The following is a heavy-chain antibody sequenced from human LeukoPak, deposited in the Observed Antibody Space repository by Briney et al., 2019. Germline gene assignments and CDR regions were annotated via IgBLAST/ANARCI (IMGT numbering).Heavy chain of an antibody. V-gene: IGHV4-34*01. CDR1: GGSFSGYY. J-gene: IGHJ6*03. CDR2: INHSGST. D-gene: IGHD3-3*01. Sequence: PSETLSLTCAVYGGSFSGYYWSWIRQPPGKGLEWIGEINHSGSTNYNPSLKSRVTISVDTSKNQFSLKLSSVTAADTAVYYCAREKTYYDFWSGYATYYYYMDVWGKGTTVTVSS. CDR3: AREKTYYDFWSGYATYYYYMDV.